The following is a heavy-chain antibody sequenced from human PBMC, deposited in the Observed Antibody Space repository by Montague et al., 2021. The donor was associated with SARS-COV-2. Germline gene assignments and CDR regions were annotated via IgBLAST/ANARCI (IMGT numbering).Heavy chain of an antibody. V-gene: IGHV3-33*01. D-gene: IGHD6-13*01. CDR3: ARDTYSSTSGTLDF. Sequence: SLRLSCAASGFTFSSHGMHWVRQAPGKGLEWAAVMWYDGSKENYADSVKGRFTISRDNSEHMLYLQLNSLRAEDTAVYYCARDTYSSTSGTLDFWGRGTLVTVSS. J-gene: IGHJ4*02. CDR1: GFTFSSHG. CDR2: MWYDGSKE.